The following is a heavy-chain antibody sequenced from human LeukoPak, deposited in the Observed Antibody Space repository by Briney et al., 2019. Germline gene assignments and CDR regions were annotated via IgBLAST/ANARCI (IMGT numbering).Heavy chain of an antibody. Sequence: SETLSLTCAVYGGSFSGYYWSWIRQPPGKGLEWIGEINHSGSTNYNPSFKSRVTISVDTSKNQFSLKLSSVTAADTAVYYCARYYCSGGICYHFDYWGQGTLVTVSS. CDR3: ARYYCSGGICYHFDY. CDR2: INHSGST. V-gene: IGHV4-34*01. D-gene: IGHD2-15*01. CDR1: GGSFSGYY. J-gene: IGHJ4*02.